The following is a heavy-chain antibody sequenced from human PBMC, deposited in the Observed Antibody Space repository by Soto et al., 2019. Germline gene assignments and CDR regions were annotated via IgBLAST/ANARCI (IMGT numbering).Heavy chain of an antibody. D-gene: IGHD3-3*02. CDR2: ISGSGGST. CDR3: GRAIFGKSYYYGMDV. V-gene: IGHV3-23*01. CDR1: GFTFSSYA. J-gene: IGHJ6*02. Sequence: GGSLRLSCAASGFTFSSYAMSWVRQAPGKGLEWVSAISGSGGSTYYADSVKGRLTISRDNSKNTLYLQMNSLRAEDTAVYYCGRAIFGKSYYYGMDVWGQGTTVTVSS.